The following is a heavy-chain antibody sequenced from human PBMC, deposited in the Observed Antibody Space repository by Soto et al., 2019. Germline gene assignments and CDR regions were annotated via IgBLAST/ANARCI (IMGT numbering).Heavy chain of an antibody. D-gene: IGHD1-1*01. V-gene: IGHV1-18*01. Sequence: QVHLVQSGAEVKKPGASVKVSCKGSGYAFTTYGITWVRQAPGQGLEWMGWISAHNGNTNYAQKLQGRVTVTRDTSTSTAYRELMSLRSVDTAVYYCARGRYGDYWGQGALVTVSS. CDR1: GYAFTTYG. CDR2: ISAHNGNT. J-gene: IGHJ4*02. CDR3: ARGRYGDY.